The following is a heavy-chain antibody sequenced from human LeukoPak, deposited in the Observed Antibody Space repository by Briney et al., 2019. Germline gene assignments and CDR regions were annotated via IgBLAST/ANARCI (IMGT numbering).Heavy chain of an antibody. CDR3: ARGTAVINGDLPFEADY. CDR2: INHSGST. D-gene: IGHD4-17*01. Sequence: PSETLSLTCAVYGGSFSGYYWSWIRQPPGKGLEWIGEINHSGSTNYNPSLKSRVTISVDTSKNQFSLKLSSVTAADTAVYYCARGTAVINGDLPFEADYWGQGTLVTVSS. V-gene: IGHV4-34*01. CDR1: GGSFSGYY. J-gene: IGHJ4*02.